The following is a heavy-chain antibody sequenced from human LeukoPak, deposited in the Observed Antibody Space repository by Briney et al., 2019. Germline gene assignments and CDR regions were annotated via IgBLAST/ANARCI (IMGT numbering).Heavy chain of an antibody. CDR3: ARVKEGIGYFDY. V-gene: IGHV4-4*07. D-gene: IGHD2-15*01. CDR1: GGSISSYY. CDR2: IYTSGST. Sequence: PSETLSLTCTVSGGSISSYYWSWIRQTAGRGLEWIGRIYTSGSTNCNPSLKSRVTMSVDTSKNQFSLKLTSVTAADTAVYYCARVKEGIGYFDYWGQGTLVTVSS. J-gene: IGHJ4*02.